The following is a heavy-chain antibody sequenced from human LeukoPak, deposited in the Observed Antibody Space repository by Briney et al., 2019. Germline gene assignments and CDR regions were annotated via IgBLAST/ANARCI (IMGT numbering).Heavy chain of an antibody. V-gene: IGHV3-53*01. D-gene: IGHD4-17*01. CDR2: IYSGGST. Sequence: GGSLRLSCAASGFTVSSNYMSWVRQAPGKGLEWVSVIYSGGSTYYADSVKGRFTISRDNSKNTPYLQMNSLRAEDTAVYYCARDYYGDTPYYYYGMDVWGQGTTVTVSS. CDR1: GFTVSSNY. J-gene: IGHJ6*02. CDR3: ARDYYGDTPYYYYGMDV.